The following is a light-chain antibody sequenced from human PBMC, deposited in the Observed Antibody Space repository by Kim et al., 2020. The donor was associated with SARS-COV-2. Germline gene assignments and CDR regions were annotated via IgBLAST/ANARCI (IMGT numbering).Light chain of an antibody. CDR3: TSYGGSNNLV. J-gene: IGLJ2*01. V-gene: IGLV2-8*01. CDR1: SSDVGGQKY. CDR2: EVN. Sequence: GQSVTISCTGTSSDVGGQKYGSRYQQQPGKAPKRMIYEVNRRPSGVPDRFAGSKSGNTASLTVSRLQAEDEADYYCTSYGGSNNLVIGGGTQLTV.